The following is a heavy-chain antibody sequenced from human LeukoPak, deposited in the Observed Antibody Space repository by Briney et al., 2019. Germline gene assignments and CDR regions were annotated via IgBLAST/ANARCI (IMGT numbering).Heavy chain of an antibody. D-gene: IGHD5-24*01. V-gene: IGHV3-30-3*01. CDR2: ISYDGSNK. CDR1: GFTFSSYA. Sequence: PGGSLRLSCAPSGFTFSSYAMHWVRQAPRNGLEWVAVISYDGSNKYYADSVKGRFTISRDNSKNTLYLQMNSLRAEDTAVYYCARDWNVGRDGYNFLYWGQGTVVTVSS. CDR3: ARDWNVGRDGYNFLY. J-gene: IGHJ4*02.